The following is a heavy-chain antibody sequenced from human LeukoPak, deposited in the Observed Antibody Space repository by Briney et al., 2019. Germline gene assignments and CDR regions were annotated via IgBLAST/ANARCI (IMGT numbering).Heavy chain of an antibody. CDR1: GYTFTSYG. CDR3: ARSLIVVVPAAIWFDP. CDR2: ISAYNGNT. J-gene: IGHJ5*02. D-gene: IGHD2-2*01. V-gene: IGHV1-18*01. Sequence: ASVKVSCKASGYTFTSYGISWVRQAPGQGLEWMGWISAYNGNTNYAQKPQGRVTMTTDTSTSTAYMELRSLRSDDTAVYYCARSLIVVVPAAIWFDPWGQGTLVTVSS.